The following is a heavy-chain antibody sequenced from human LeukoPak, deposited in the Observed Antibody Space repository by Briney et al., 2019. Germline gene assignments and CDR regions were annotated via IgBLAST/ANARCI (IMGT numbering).Heavy chain of an antibody. CDR2: ISSSSGII. V-gene: IGHV3-48*01. CDR1: GFTFSSYS. Sequence: GGSLRLSCATSGFTFSSYSMNWVRQAPGKGLEWVSYISSSSGIIYYADSVKGRFTISRDNSKNTLYLQMNSLRAEDTAVYYCAREVGATGFDYWGQGTLVTVSS. D-gene: IGHD1-26*01. CDR3: AREVGATGFDY. J-gene: IGHJ4*02.